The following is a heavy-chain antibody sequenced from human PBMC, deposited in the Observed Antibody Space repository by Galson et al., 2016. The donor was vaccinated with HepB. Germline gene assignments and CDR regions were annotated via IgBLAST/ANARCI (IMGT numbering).Heavy chain of an antibody. J-gene: IGHJ4*02. D-gene: IGHD2-21*02. CDR3: ARECGGDCYHFDF. CDR1: GYTFTSYG. V-gene: IGHV1-18*01. CDR2: ISGYNGNT. Sequence: SVKVSCKASGYTFTSYGFSWVRQAPGQGLEWMGWISGYNGNTDYAQKFQGRVTMTTDTFTSTAYKELRSLRSDDTAVYYCARECGGDCYHFDFWGQGTLVTVSS.